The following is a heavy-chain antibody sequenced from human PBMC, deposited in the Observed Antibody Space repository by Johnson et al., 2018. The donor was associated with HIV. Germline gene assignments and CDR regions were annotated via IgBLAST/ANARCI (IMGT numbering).Heavy chain of an antibody. CDR1: GFTVISNY. Sequence: VQLVESGGGLIQPGKSLRLSCAASGFTVISNYMTWVRQAPGKGLEWVSVIYSGGSTYYADSVKGRFTISRDNSKNTLYLQMHSLRAEDTALYYCAKDATLQDGTGAFDIWGQGTMVTVSS. J-gene: IGHJ3*02. V-gene: IGHV3-53*01. CDR3: AKDATLQDGTGAFDI. D-gene: IGHD1-1*01. CDR2: IYSGGST.